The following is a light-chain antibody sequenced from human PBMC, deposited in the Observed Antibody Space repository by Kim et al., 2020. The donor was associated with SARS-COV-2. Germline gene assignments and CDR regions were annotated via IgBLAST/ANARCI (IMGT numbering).Light chain of an antibody. CDR3: QVWDSSSDHVV. Sequence: APGKTARITCGGTNIGSKSVPWYQQKPGQAPVLVVYDDSDRPSGIPERFSGSNSGNTATLTLSRVEAGDEADYYCQVWDSSSDHVVFGGGTQLTVL. V-gene: IGLV3-21*03. CDR1: NIGSKS. CDR2: DDS. J-gene: IGLJ2*01.